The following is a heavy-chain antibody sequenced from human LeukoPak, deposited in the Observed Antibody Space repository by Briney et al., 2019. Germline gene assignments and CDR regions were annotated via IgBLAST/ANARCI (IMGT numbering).Heavy chain of an antibody. V-gene: IGHV3-21*01. D-gene: IGHD6-19*01. Sequence: PGGSLRLSCAASGFTFSSYSMNWVRQAPGKGLEWVSSITSSSSYIYYADSVKGRFTISRDNSKNTLYLQMNSLRAEDTAVYYCARDPSSGGYWGQGTLVTDSS. J-gene: IGHJ4*02. CDR2: ITSSSSYI. CDR1: GFTFSSYS. CDR3: ARDPSSGGY.